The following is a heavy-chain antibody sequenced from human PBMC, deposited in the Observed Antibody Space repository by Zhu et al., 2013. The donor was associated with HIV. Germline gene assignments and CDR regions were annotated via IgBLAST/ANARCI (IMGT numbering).Heavy chain of an antibody. CDR2: ISAYNGNT. CDR1: GYTFTSYG. D-gene: IGHD5-18*01. V-gene: IGHV1-18*01. J-gene: IGHJ3*02. Sequence: QVNLVQSGGEVKKPGASVKVSCKASGYTFTSYGITWVRQAPGQGLEWMGWISAYNGNTNYAQKLQGRVTMTTDTSTSTAYMELRSLRSDDTAVYYCARDRYTAMASDAFDIWGQGTMVTVSS. CDR3: ARDRYTAMASDAFDI.